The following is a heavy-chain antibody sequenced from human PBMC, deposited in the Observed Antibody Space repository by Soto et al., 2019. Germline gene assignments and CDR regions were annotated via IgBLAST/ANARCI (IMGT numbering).Heavy chain of an antibody. CDR3: AREGGDIVQMVYALPWY. CDR2: INPNRGAT. J-gene: IGHJ4*02. D-gene: IGHD2-8*01. V-gene: IGHV1-2*02. CDR1: GYTFTDYY. Sequence: ASVKVSCKASGYTFTDYYMHWVRQAPGQGLEWMGWINPNRGATSYAQRFQGRVTMTRDTSISTAYMELSRLTSDDTAVYYCAREGGDIVQMVYALPWYWGQGTLVTVSS.